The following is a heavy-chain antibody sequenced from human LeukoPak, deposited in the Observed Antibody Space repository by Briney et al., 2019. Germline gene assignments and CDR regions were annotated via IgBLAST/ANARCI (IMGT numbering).Heavy chain of an antibody. Sequence: GGSLRLSCAASGFTVSSNYMSWVRQAPGKGLEWVSVIYSGGSTYYADSVKGRFTISRDNSKNTLYLQMNSLRAEDTAVYYCASSTSGWFNFDYWGQGTLVTVSS. J-gene: IGHJ4*02. D-gene: IGHD6-19*01. V-gene: IGHV3-53*01. CDR3: ASSTSGWFNFDY. CDR1: GFTVSSNY. CDR2: IYSGGST.